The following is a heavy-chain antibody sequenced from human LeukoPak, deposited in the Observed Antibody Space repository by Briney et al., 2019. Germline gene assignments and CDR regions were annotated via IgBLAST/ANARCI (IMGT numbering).Heavy chain of an antibody. J-gene: IGHJ4*02. CDR3: AGGEGDSSSWPLNY. CDR2: INPNSGGT. Sequence: ASVTVSCKASGYTFTGYYMHWVRQAPGQGLEWMGWINPNSGGTKYAQQFQGRVTMTRDTSISTAYMELTRLTSDDTAVYYCAGGEGDSSSWPLNYWGQGTLVPVSS. D-gene: IGHD6-13*01. V-gene: IGHV1-2*02. CDR1: GYTFTGYY.